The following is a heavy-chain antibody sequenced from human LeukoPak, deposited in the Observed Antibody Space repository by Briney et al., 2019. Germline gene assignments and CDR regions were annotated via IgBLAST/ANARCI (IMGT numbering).Heavy chain of an antibody. V-gene: IGHV4-61*01. CDR2: IYNGVNT. CDR1: GASVSSASY. D-gene: IGHD1-26*01. Sequence: PSETLSLTCTVSGASVSSASYWTWIRQPPGKGVEWIAHIYNGVNTNYDPSLKSRVTISVDTSKNQFSLRLNSVTAADTAVYYCARSRAFNSGAFDPWGQGSLVTVSS. CDR3: ARSRAFNSGAFDP. J-gene: IGHJ5*02.